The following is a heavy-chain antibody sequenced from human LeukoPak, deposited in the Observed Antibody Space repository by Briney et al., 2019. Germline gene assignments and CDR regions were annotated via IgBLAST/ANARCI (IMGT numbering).Heavy chain of an antibody. Sequence: SETLSLTCAVYGGSFSGYYWSWIRQPPGKGLEWIGEINHSGSTNYNPSLKSRVTISVDTSKSQFSLKLSSVTAADTAVHYCARSIAVAGTVFDYWGQGTLVTVSS. CDR1: GGSFSGYY. J-gene: IGHJ4*02. CDR3: ARSIAVAGTVFDY. V-gene: IGHV4-34*01. D-gene: IGHD6-19*01. CDR2: INHSGST.